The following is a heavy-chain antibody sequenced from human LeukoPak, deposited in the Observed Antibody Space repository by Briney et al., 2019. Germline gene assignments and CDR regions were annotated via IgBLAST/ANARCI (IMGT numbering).Heavy chain of an antibody. CDR2: ISGSGSTI. J-gene: IGHJ4*02. V-gene: IGHV3-48*04. CDR3: ARETFDY. CDR1: GFTFSSYA. Sequence: GGSLRLSCAASGFTFSSYAMSWVRQAPGKGLEWVSAISGSGSTIYYADSVKGRFTISRDNAKNSLYLQMNSLRAEDTAVYYCARETFDYWGQGTLVTVSS.